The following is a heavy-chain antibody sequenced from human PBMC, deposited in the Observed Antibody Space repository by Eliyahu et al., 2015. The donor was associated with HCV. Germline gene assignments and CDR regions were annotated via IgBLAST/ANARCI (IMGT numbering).Heavy chain of an antibody. CDR3: ARLTATQQFDY. Sequence: QVQLVQSGAEVKKPGASVKVSCKASGYPFISYXXXWVXQAPGQRLEWMGWINAGNGNTKYSQKFQGRVTITRDTSASTAYMELSSLRSEDTAVYYCARLTATQQFDYWGQGTLVTVSS. CDR2: INAGNGNT. CDR1: GYPFISYX. D-gene: IGHD1/OR15-1a*01. J-gene: IGHJ4*02. V-gene: IGHV1-3*01.